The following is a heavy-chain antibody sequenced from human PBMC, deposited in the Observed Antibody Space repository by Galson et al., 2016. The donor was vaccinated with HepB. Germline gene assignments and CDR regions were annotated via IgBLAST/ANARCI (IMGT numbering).Heavy chain of an antibody. D-gene: IGHD2-15*01. CDR3: AKGYCSGGSCQGAFDY. CDR1: GFTFSRYA. Sequence: SLRLSCAASGFTFSRYAMSWVRQAPGKGLEWVSAIRGSGGSTYYADSVKGQFTISSDNSKNTLYLQMNSLRAEDTAVYYCAKGYCSGGSCQGAFDYWGQGTLVTVSS. J-gene: IGHJ4*02. CDR2: IRGSGGST. V-gene: IGHV3-23*01.